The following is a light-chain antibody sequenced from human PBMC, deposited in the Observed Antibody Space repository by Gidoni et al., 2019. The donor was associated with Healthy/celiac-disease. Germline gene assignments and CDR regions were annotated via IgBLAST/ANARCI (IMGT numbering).Light chain of an antibody. V-gene: IGLV6-57*01. Sequence: NFMLTQPHSVSESPGKTVTISCTRSSGSVASSYVQWFQQRPGSSPTTVIYEDNQRPSGVPDRFSGSIDSSSNSASLTISGLKTEDEADYYCQSYDSSPVRVFGGGTKLTVL. J-gene: IGLJ2*01. CDR1: SGSVASSY. CDR2: EDN. CDR3: QSYDSSPVRV.